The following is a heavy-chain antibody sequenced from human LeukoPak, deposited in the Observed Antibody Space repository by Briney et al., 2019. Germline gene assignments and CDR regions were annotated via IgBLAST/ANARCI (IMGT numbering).Heavy chain of an antibody. CDR1: GFTFSSYG. D-gene: IGHD4-17*01. V-gene: IGHV3-30*18. CDR2: ISYDGSNK. J-gene: IGHJ4*02. CDR3: AKGSYGRSVQGDY. Sequence: PGGSLRLSCAASGFTFSSYGMHWVRQAPGKGLEWVAVISYDGSNKYYADSVKGRFTISRDNSKNTLYLQMNSLRAEDTAVYYCAKGSYGRSVQGDYWGQGTLVTVSS.